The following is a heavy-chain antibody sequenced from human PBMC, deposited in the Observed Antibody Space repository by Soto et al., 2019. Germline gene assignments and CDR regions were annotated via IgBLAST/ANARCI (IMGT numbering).Heavy chain of an antibody. CDR2: ISYDGSGT. Sequence: GGSLRLSCAASGFTFSSYGIHWVRQAPGKGQDWVAAISYDGSGTYYADSVKGRFTISRDNSKNTLYLQMNSLRVEDTAVYYCARDARIGTDWYFDLWGRGTLVTVSS. CDR3: ARDARIGTDWYFDL. J-gene: IGHJ2*01. V-gene: IGHV3-30*03. D-gene: IGHD1-26*01. CDR1: GFTFSSYG.